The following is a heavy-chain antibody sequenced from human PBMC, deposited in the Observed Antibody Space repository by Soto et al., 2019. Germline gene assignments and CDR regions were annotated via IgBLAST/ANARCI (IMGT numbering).Heavy chain of an antibody. D-gene: IGHD6-19*01. J-gene: IGHJ4*02. CDR2: IKNKANSYTT. CDR3: TRMRLGSSRSSDY. V-gene: IGHV3-72*01. Sequence: DVQLLESGGGLFQHEESLRLSCAASGFTFIVHYMDWVRPVTGKGLVWVGRIKNKANSYTTEYAAPVKGRFIISRDDSKNSVFLQMNRLKTDDTAVYYCTRMRLGSSRSSDYWRQGILVTVSS. CDR1: GFTFIVHY.